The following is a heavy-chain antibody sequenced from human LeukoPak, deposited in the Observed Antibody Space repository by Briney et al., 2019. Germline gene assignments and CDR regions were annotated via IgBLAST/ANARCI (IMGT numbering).Heavy chain of an antibody. D-gene: IGHD1-7*01. CDR1: GYTFTSYG. CDR3: ARGSITGTTRFDY. CDR2: IIPIFGTA. V-gene: IGHV1-69*13. J-gene: IGHJ4*02. Sequence: SVKVSCKASGYTFTSYGISWVRQAPGQGLEWMGGIIPIFGTANYAQKFQGRVTITADESTSTAYMELSSLRSEDTAVYYCARGSITGTTRFDYWGQGTLVTVSS.